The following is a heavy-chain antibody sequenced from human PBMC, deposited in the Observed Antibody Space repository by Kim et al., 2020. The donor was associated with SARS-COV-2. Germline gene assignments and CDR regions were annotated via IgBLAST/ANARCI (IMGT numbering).Heavy chain of an antibody. CDR1: GFTFSSYG. D-gene: IGHD4-17*01. J-gene: IGHJ4*02. Sequence: GGSLRLSCAASGFTFSSYGMHWVRQAPGKGLEWVAVISYDGSNKYYADSVKGRFTISRDNSKNTLYLQMNSLRAEDTAVYYCAKPIHDYGRLPPFDYWGQGTLVTVSS. CDR2: ISYDGSNK. V-gene: IGHV3-30*18. CDR3: AKPIHDYGRLPPFDY.